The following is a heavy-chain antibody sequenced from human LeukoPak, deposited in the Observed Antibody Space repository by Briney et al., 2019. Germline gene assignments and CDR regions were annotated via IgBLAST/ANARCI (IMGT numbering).Heavy chain of an antibody. J-gene: IGHJ4*02. V-gene: IGHV3-23*01. Sequence: GGSLRLSCAASGFTFSSDAMSWVRQAPGKGLEWVSAISGIVGSTYYADSVKGRFTIPRDNSKNTMYLQMNSRRAEDTAVYCCAKSLGVDYWGQGTLVSVSS. CDR3: AKSLGVDY. CDR2: ISGIVGST. CDR1: GFTFSSDA.